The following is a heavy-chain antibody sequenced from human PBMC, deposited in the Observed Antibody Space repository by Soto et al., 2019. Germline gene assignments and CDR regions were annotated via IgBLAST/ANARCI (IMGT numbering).Heavy chain of an antibody. CDR1: GFTFSAHY. V-gene: IGHV3-72*01. CDR2: IRNKANSYTT. CDR3: TRVMAAAQFDY. J-gene: IGHJ4*02. Sequence: EVQLVDSGGGLVQPGGSLRLSCAASGFTFSAHYMDWVRQAPGKGLEWVDRIRNKANSYTTEYAASVKGRFTISRDDSTNSLYLQMNSLKTEDTAVYFCTRVMAAAQFDYWGQGTLVTVSS. D-gene: IGHD6-13*01.